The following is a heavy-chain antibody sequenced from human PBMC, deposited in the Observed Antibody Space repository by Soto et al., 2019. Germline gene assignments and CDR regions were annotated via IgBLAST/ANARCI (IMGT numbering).Heavy chain of an antibody. J-gene: IGHJ6*02. V-gene: IGHV3-21*01. CDR1: GFTFSSYS. CDR2: ISSSSYI. Sequence: LRLSCAASGFTFSSYSMNWVRQAPGKGLEWVSSISSSSYIYYADSVKGRFTISRDNAKNSLYLQMNSLRAEDTAVYYCARMIGYSYGHYYYYGMDVWGQGTTVTVSS. CDR3: ARMIGYSYGHYYYYGMDV. D-gene: IGHD5-18*01.